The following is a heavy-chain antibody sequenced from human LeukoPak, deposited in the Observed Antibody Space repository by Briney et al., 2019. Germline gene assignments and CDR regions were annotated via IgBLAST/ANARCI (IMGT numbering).Heavy chain of an antibody. Sequence: GGSLRLSCAASGFTFSDYYMSWIRQAPGKGLEWVAYISSSGSTIYYADSVKGRFTISRDNAKNSLYLQMNSLRAEDTAVYYCASGIRGSSWYSLSDPWGQGTLVTVSS. J-gene: IGHJ5*02. CDR1: GFTFSDYY. CDR2: ISSSGSTI. D-gene: IGHD6-13*01. CDR3: ASGIRGSSWYSLSDP. V-gene: IGHV3-11*01.